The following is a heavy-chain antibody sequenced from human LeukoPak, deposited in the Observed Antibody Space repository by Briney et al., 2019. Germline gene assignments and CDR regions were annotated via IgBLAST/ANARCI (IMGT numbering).Heavy chain of an antibody. CDR1: GGSFSGYY. V-gene: IGHV4-34*01. J-gene: IGHJ4*02. Sequence: SETLSLTCAVYGGSFSGYYWSWIRQPPGKGLEWIGEINHSGSTNYNPSLKSRVTISVDTSKNQFSLKLSSVTAADTAVYYCARGGFVAGTKPIDYWGQGTLVTVSS. CDR3: ARGGFVAGTKPIDY. CDR2: INHSGST. D-gene: IGHD6-19*01.